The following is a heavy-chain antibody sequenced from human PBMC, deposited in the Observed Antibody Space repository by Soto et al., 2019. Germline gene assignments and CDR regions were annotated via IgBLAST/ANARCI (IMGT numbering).Heavy chain of an antibody. V-gene: IGHV3-23*01. D-gene: IGHD2-8*01. CDR3: ANRRADMLPSHFDY. CDR1: GFTFSSYA. Sequence: EVQLLESGGGLVQPGGSLRLSCAASGFTFSSYAMSWVRQAPGKGLEWVSGIGTSGDSTYYADSVKGRFTISRDNSKNTAYLQMKSLRAEDTAVYYCANRRADMLPSHFDYWGQGTLVTVSS. J-gene: IGHJ4*02. CDR2: IGTSGDST.